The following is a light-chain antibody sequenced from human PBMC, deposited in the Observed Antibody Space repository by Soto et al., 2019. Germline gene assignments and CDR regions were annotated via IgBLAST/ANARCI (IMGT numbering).Light chain of an antibody. V-gene: IGLV2-11*01. CDR2: DVS. CDR3: CTYAGSHTSLV. Sequence: QSALTQPRSVSGSPGQSVTISCTGTSSDVGGYNYVSWYQQNPGKAPKLMIYDVSKRPSGVPDRFSGSKSGNTASLTISGPQAEDEADYYCCTYAGSHTSLVFGTGTKLPVL. CDR1: SSDVGGYNY. J-gene: IGLJ1*01.